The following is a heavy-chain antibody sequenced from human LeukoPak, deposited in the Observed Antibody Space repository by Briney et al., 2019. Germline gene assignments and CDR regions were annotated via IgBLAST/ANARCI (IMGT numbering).Heavy chain of an antibody. J-gene: IGHJ4*02. CDR3: ARDRKSLLWFRELLGEAFDY. Sequence: KPGGSLRLSCAASGFTFSSYWMHWVRQAQGKGLEWVSSISSSSSYIYYADSVKGRFTISRDNAKNSLYLQMNSLRAEDTAVYYCARDRKSLLWFRELLGEAFDYWGQGTLVTVSS. D-gene: IGHD3-10*01. CDR1: GFTFSSYW. V-gene: IGHV3-21*01. CDR2: ISSSSSYI.